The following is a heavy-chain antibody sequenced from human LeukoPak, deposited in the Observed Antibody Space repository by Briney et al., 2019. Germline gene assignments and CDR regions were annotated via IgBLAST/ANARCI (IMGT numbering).Heavy chain of an antibody. D-gene: IGHD1-1*01. J-gene: IGHJ6*03. CDR2: INSGSNLI. V-gene: IGHV3-48*04. Sequence: GGSLRLSCAASGFPFSSYTMNWVRQAPGKGLEGVSYINSGSNLIYYADSVKGRFTISRDNAKNSLYLQMNSLRVEDTAVYYCARVWSGAGVYYYYDYMDVWGKGTTVTVSS. CDR1: GFPFSSYT. CDR3: ARVWSGAGVYYYYDYMDV.